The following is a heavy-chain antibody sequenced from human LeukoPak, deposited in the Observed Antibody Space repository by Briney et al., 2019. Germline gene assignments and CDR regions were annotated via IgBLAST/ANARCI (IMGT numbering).Heavy chain of an antibody. CDR3: ARDLGAYSSSSSFDY. J-gene: IGHJ4*02. V-gene: IGHV1-2*02. CDR1: GYTFTGYY. Sequence: GASVKVSCKASGYTFTGYYMHWVRQAPGQGLEWMGWINPNSGGTNYAQKFQGRVTMTRDTSISTAYMGLSRLRSDDTAVYYCARDLGAYSSSSSFDYWGQGTLVTVSS. CDR2: INPNSGGT. D-gene: IGHD6-13*01.